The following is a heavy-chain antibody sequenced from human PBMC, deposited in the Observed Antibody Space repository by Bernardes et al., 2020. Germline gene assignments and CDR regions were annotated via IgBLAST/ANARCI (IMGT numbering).Heavy chain of an antibody. CDR1: GFTFRSSG. CDR2: IWYDGSTE. D-gene: IGHD4-17*01. CDR3: ARDILHCYGYYGDY. V-gene: IGHV3-33*01. Sequence: VGPLFLSCAASGFTFRSSGMHWVRQAPGPGLAWVAVIWYDGSTEYYADSVKGRFTISRDNSKNTLYLQMNSLRAEDTAVYYCARDILHCYGYYGDYWGQGTLVTLSS. J-gene: IGHJ4*02.